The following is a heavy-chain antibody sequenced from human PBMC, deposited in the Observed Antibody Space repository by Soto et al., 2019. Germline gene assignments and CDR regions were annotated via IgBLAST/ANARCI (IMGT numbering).Heavy chain of an antibody. V-gene: IGHV3-21*01. J-gene: IGHJ6*03. Sequence: GGSLRLSCAASGFSFSDYSMNWVRQAPGKGLEWVSSISGSTSYIYYADSLKGRFTVSRDNAEKSLYLQMNSLRAEDTDVYYCAIDGAYCSGTGCRDYYHYMDVWGKGTTVTVSS. CDR2: ISGSTSYI. D-gene: IGHD2-2*01. CDR3: AIDGAYCSGTGCRDYYHYMDV. CDR1: GFSFSDYS.